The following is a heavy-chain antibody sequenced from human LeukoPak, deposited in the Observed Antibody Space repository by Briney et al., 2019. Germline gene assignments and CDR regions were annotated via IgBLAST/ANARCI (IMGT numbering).Heavy chain of an antibody. CDR1: GGSISSYY. CDR2: IYYSGST. D-gene: IGHD3-22*01. Sequence: TTSETLSLTCTVSGGSISSYYWSWIRQPPGKGLEWIGYIYYSGSTNYNPSLKSRVTISVYTSKNQFSLKLSSVTAADTAVYYCARLKYYYDSSGYRAEYFQHWGQGTLVTVSS. V-gene: IGHV4-59*01. J-gene: IGHJ1*01. CDR3: ARLKYYYDSSGYRAEYFQH.